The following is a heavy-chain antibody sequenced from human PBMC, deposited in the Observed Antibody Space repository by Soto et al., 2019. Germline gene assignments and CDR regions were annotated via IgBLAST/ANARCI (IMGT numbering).Heavy chain of an antibody. V-gene: IGHV1-69*13. Sequence: SVKVSCKASGGTFSSYSISWVRQAPGQGLEWMGGIIPIFGTANYAQKFQGRVTITADESTSTAYMELSSLRSEDTDVYYCARSSGYNWNYGNFDYWGKGTLVTVSS. CDR1: GGTFSSYS. CDR3: ARSSGYNWNYGNFDY. J-gene: IGHJ4*02. D-gene: IGHD1-7*01. CDR2: IIPIFGTA.